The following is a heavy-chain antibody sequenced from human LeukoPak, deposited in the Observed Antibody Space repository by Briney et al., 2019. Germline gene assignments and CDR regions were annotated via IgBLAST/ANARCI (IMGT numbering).Heavy chain of an antibody. CDR1: GGSFSGYY. CDR3: ARLAGYYGSGRKYYYYYYMDV. D-gene: IGHD3-10*01. Sequence: SETLSLTCAVYGGSFSGYYWSWIRQPPGKGLEWIGEINHSGSTNYNPSLKSRVTISVDTSKNQFSLKLSSVTAADTAVYYCARLAGYYGSGRKYYYYYYMDVWGKGTTVTISS. V-gene: IGHV4-34*01. CDR2: INHSGST. J-gene: IGHJ6*03.